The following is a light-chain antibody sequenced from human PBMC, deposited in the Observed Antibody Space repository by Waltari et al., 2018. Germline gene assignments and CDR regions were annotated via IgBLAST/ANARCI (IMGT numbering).Light chain of an antibody. J-gene: IGLJ2*01. CDR3: QVWDSSSDHVV. Sequence: SYVLTQPPSVSVAPGETARITCGGNNIGSKRVHWYQQKPGQAPVLVMYYESARPSGVPGRVYGANSGNTATLIISRVEAGDEADYFCQVWDSSSDHVVFGGGTKLTVL. CDR1: NIGSKR. CDR2: YES. V-gene: IGLV3-21*04.